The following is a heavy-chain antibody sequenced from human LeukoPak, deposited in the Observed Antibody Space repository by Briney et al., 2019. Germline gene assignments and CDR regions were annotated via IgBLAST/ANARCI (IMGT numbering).Heavy chain of an antibody. CDR2: IIPILGIA. V-gene: IGHV1-69*04. D-gene: IGHD5/OR15-5a*01. CDR1: GYTFTGYY. CDR3: ARDGASTTYYYYGMDV. J-gene: IGHJ6*02. Sequence: ASVKVSCKASGYTFTGYYMHWVRQAPGQGLEWMGRIIPILGIANYAQKFQGRVTITADKSTSTAYMELSSPRSEDTAVYYCARDGASTTYYYYGMDVWGQGTTVTVSS.